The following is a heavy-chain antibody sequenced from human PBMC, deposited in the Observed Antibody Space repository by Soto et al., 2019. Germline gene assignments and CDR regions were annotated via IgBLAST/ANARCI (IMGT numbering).Heavy chain of an antibody. V-gene: IGHV1-18*01. Sequence: ASVKVSCKASGYTFTNYGIGWVRQAPGEGLEWMGWISADNGDTNYAQKFQGRVTLTTDTSPSTAYMELRSLRSDDTAVYYCAKTPVLLVFGARLDPWCQGTLVTVSS. D-gene: IGHD3-16*01. CDR3: AKTPVLLVFGARLDP. CDR1: GYTFTNYG. J-gene: IGHJ5*02. CDR2: ISADNGDT.